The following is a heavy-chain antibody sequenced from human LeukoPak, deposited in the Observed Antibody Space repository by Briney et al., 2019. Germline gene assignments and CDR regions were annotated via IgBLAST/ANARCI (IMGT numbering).Heavy chain of an antibody. CDR1: GGSITRTNW. CDR3: ASKDDYYFNY. D-gene: IGHD4/OR15-4a*01. V-gene: IGHV4-4*02. J-gene: IGHJ4*02. CDR2: VYHNGRT. Sequence: KTSGTLSLTCAVSGGSITRTNWWTWVRQPPGKGLEWIGEVYHNGRTNYNPSLQSRITISVDKSKNQFSLNLTSVTAADTAVYYCASKDDYYFNYWGQGTLVTVSS.